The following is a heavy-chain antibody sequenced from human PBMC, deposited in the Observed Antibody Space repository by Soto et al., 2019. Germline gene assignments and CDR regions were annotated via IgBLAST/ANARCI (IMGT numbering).Heavy chain of an antibody. CDR1: GYTFTSFG. V-gene: IGHV1-18*01. J-gene: IGHJ6*02. D-gene: IGHD5-18*01. Sequence: QVQLVQSGPEVKKPGASVKVSCKASGYTFTSFGISWMRQAPGQGLEWMGLISGYNGQTNYAQKFRGRVTFSTDTSTTTGYIELRSLRSDDTAMYYCARDGRKQLWVEGLNAMDVWGQGTTVTVSS. CDR3: ARDGRKQLWVEGLNAMDV. CDR2: ISGYNGQT.